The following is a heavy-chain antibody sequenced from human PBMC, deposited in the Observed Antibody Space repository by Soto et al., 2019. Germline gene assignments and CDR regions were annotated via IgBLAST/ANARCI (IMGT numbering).Heavy chain of an antibody. CDR3: AREKDPLGFGERAWFDP. CDR2: INPSGGST. D-gene: IGHD3-10*01. J-gene: IGHJ5*02. Sequence: SVKVSCKASGYTFTNNDVSWVRQAPGQGLEWMGIINPSGGSTSYAQKFQGRVTMTRDTSTSTVYMELSSLRSEDTAVYYCAREKDPLGFGERAWFDPWGPGTQVTVS. CDR1: GYTFTNND. V-gene: IGHV1-46*01.